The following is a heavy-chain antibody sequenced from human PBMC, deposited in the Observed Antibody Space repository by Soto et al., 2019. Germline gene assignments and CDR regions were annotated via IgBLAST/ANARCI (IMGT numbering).Heavy chain of an antibody. CDR3: ARGGSYYYDSSGPMGWFDP. J-gene: IGHJ5*02. CDR2: IIPIFCTA. V-gene: IGHV1-69*01. D-gene: IGHD3-22*01. Sequence: QVQLVQSGAEVKKPGSSVKVSCKASGGTFSSYAISWVRQSPGQGLEWMGGIIPIFCTANYAQKFQGGVTITADESTSTAYMELSSLRSEDTAVYYCARGGSYYYDSSGPMGWFDPWGQGTLVTVSS. CDR1: GGTFSSYA.